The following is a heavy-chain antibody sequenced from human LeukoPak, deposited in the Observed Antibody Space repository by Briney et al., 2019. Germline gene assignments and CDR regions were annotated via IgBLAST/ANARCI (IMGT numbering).Heavy chain of an antibody. J-gene: IGHJ3*02. CDR2: IYTSGST. V-gene: IGHV4-61*02. CDR1: GGSISSGSYY. Sequence: SETLSLTCTVSGGSISSGSYYWSWIRQPAGKGLEWIGRIYTSGSTNYNPSLKSRVTISVDTSKNQFSLKLSSVTAADTAVYYCARGDGYSSDAGAFDIWGQGTMVTVSS. D-gene: IGHD5-18*01. CDR3: ARGDGYSSDAGAFDI.